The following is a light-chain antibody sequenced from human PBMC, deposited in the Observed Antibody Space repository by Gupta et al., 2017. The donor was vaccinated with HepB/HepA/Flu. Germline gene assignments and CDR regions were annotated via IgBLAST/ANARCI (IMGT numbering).Light chain of an antibody. CDR1: QSISSY. J-gene: IGKJ4*01. CDR2: DGS. Sequence: EIVLTQSPATLSLSPGERATLSCRASQSISSYLAWYQQKPGQAPRLLIYDGSDRTAGIPARFSGSGSGTEFTLTISSREPEDFAVYYCQQRSNWPLTFGGGTKVEIK. V-gene: IGKV3-11*01. CDR3: QQRSNWPLT.